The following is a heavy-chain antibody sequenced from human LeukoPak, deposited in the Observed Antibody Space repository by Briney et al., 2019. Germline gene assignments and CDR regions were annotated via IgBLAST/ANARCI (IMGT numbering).Heavy chain of an antibody. CDR3: ARGARGDFWSGYFASYYYYYGMDV. Sequence: SETLSLTCAVYGGSFSGCYWSWIRQPPGKGLEWIGEINHSGSTNYNPSLKSRVTISVDTSKNQFSLKLSSVTAADTAVYYCARGARGDFWSGYFASYYYYYGMDVWGQGTTVTVSS. CDR2: INHSGST. J-gene: IGHJ6*02. V-gene: IGHV4-34*01. CDR1: GGSFSGCY. D-gene: IGHD3-3*01.